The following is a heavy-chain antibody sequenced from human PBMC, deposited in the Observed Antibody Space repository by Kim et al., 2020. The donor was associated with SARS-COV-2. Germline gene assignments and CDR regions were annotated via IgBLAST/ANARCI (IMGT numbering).Heavy chain of an antibody. J-gene: IGHJ4*02. D-gene: IGHD2-15*01. CDR1: GYTFTSYG. CDR2: ISAYNGNT. Sequence: ASVKVSCKASGYTFTSYGISWVRQAPGQGLEWMGWISAYNGNTNYAQKLQGRVTMTTDTSTSTAYMELRSLRSDDTAVYYCAREGPFRYCSGGSCPRLYYWGQGTLVTVSS. CDR3: AREGPFRYCSGGSCPRLYY. V-gene: IGHV1-18*04.